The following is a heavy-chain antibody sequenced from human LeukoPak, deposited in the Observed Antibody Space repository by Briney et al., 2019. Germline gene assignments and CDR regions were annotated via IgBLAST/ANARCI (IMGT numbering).Heavy chain of an antibody. D-gene: IGHD1-26*01. CDR3: ATNPSASIVGAIDY. V-gene: IGHV1-18*01. CDR1: GYTFTSYG. CDR2: ISAYNGNT. J-gene: IGHJ4*02. Sequence: ASVKVSCKASGYTFTSYGISWVRQAPGQGLEWMGWISAYNGNTNYAQKLQGRVTMTTDTSTSTAYMELRSLRSEDTAVYYCATNPSASIVGAIDYWGQGTLVTVSS.